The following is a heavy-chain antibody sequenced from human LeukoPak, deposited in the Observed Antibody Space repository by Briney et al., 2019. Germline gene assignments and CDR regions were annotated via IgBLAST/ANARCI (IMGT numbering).Heavy chain of an antibody. V-gene: IGHV3-23*01. CDR2: ISGNGAKT. Sequence: GSLRLSCAVSGFTFSTYALSWVRQAPGKGLEWVSAISGNGAKTYYADSVKGRFTISRDNSKNTLYLQMSSLRADDTAVYYCAKDLNWGLDYWGQGTLVTVSS. D-gene: IGHD7-27*01. CDR3: AKDLNWGLDY. CDR1: GFTFSTYA. J-gene: IGHJ4*02.